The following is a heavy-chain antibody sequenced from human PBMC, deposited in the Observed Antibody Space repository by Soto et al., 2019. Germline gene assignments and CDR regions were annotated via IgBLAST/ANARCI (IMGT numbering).Heavy chain of an antibody. J-gene: IGHJ5*02. Sequence: SETLSLTCTVSGDSISSYYWSWIRQPPGKGLEWIGYIYHSGSTNYNPSLKSRVTISVDTSRNQFSLRLSSVTAADTAVYYCARDLGYGSGSREWFDPWGQGTLVTVSS. CDR2: IYHSGST. D-gene: IGHD3-10*01. CDR1: GDSISSYY. V-gene: IGHV4-59*01. CDR3: ARDLGYGSGSREWFDP.